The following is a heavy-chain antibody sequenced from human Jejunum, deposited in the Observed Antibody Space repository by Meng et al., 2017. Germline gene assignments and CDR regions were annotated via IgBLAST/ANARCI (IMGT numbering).Heavy chain of an antibody. CDR3: AKGLSSSSWSFDY. CDR1: GFTFDDYA. CDR2: ITWDGGRT. D-gene: IGHD6-13*01. Sequence: GGSLRLSCAASGFTFDDYAMHWVRQAPGKGLEWVSLITWDGGRTYYADSVKGRFTISRDNSKNSLYLQMNSLITEDTALYYCAKGLSSSSWSFDYWGQGTLVTVSS. V-gene: IGHV3-43*01. J-gene: IGHJ4*02.